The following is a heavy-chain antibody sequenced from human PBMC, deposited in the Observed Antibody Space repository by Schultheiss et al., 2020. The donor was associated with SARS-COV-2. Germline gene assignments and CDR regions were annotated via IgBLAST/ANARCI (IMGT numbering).Heavy chain of an antibody. V-gene: IGHV3-15*01. CDR2: IRSKTDGGTT. Sequence: GESLKISCTASGFTFGDYAMSWVRQAPGKGLEWVGRIRSKTDGGTTDYAAPVKGRFTISRDDSKNTLYLQMNSLKTEDTAVYYCTTDSRAVAGKEFDYWGQGTLVTVSS. D-gene: IGHD6-19*01. CDR1: GFTFGDYA. CDR3: TTDSRAVAGKEFDY. J-gene: IGHJ4*02.